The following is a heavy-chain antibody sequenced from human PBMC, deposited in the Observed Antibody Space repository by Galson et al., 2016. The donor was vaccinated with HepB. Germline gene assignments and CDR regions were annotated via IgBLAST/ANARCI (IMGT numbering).Heavy chain of an antibody. CDR1: GFPFSVHR. Sequence: SLRLSCAASGFPFSVHRMNWVRQAPGKGLECVSSISSSTTYIYYADSVKGRFTTSRDNAKNSLYLQMDSLRAEDTAIYYCARDVSPYASPPDYWGQGTLVTVSS. D-gene: IGHD2-2*01. CDR2: ISSSTTYI. CDR3: ARDVSPYASPPDY. J-gene: IGHJ4*02. V-gene: IGHV3-21*06.